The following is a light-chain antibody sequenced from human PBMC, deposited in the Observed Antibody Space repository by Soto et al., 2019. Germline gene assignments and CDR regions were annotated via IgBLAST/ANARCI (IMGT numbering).Light chain of an antibody. J-gene: IGKJ1*01. Sequence: DIKRTQSPSSMSVSVGDRVNITCRASRSISTHLNWYKQKPGKAPKLLIYDASSLESGVPSRFSGSGSGTEFTLTIRSLQPDDFATDYCQQYNSHWTFGQGTKVDTK. V-gene: IGKV1-5*01. CDR1: RSISTH. CDR3: QQYNSHWT. CDR2: DAS.